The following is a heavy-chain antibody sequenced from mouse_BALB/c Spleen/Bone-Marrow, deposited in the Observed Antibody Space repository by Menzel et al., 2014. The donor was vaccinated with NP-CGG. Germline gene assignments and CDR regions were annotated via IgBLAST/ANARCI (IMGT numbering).Heavy chain of an antibody. D-gene: IGHD2-1*01. CDR1: GYTFSRYW. CDR2: ILPGSGST. CDR3: PRIYGNYVWFSN. Sequence: VQGVESGAELLKPGASVKLSCKATGYTFSRYWIEWVKQRPGHGLEWIGEILPGSGSTNYNEKFKGKATFTADTSSNTAYMQRISLTSEDSAGNYCPRIYGNYVWFSNWGQGTLVTSSA. J-gene: IGHJ3*01. V-gene: IGHV1-9*01.